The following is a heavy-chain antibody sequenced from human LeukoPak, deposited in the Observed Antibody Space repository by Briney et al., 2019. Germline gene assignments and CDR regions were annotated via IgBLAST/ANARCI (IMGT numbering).Heavy chain of an antibody. CDR1: GSTFSSYA. J-gene: IGHJ4*02. D-gene: IGHD1-7*01. CDR2: ISYDGSNK. V-gene: IGHV3-30-3*01. CDR3: ARGKPGTGDY. Sequence: GRSLRLSCAASGSTFSSYAMHWVRQAPGKGLEWVAVISYDGSNKYYADSVKGRFTISRDNSKNTLYLQMNSLRAEDTAVYYCARGKPGTGDYWGQGTLVTVSS.